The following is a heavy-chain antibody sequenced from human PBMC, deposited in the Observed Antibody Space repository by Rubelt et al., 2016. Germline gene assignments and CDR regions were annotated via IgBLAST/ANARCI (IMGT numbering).Heavy chain of an antibody. CDR3: AKGYSGSYDSSSDY. D-gene: IGHD1-26*01. CDR2: IKQDGSDK. Sequence: GGCLRLSCAASGFTFSNYWMSWVRQAPGKGLEWVANIKQDGSDKYYVDSVKGRFTISRDNAKNSVYLQMNSLRAEDTAVYYCAKGYSGSYDSSSDYWGQGTLVTVSS. CDR1: GFTFSNYW. V-gene: IGHV3-7*03. J-gene: IGHJ4*02.